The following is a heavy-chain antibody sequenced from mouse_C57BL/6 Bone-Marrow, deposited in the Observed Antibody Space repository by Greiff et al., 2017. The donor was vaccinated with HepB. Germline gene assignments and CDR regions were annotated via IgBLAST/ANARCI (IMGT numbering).Heavy chain of an antibody. CDR3: ARSLSGSSSNWYFDV. CDR2: IYPRDGST. V-gene: IGHV1-78*01. D-gene: IGHD1-1*01. J-gene: IGHJ1*03. CDR1: GYTFTDHT. Sequence: LQESDAELVKPGASVKISCKVSGYTFTDHTIHWMKQRPEQGLEWIGYIYPRDGSTKYNEKFKGKATLTADKSSSTAYMQLNSLTSEDSAVYFCARSLSGSSSNWYFDVWGTGTTVTVSS.